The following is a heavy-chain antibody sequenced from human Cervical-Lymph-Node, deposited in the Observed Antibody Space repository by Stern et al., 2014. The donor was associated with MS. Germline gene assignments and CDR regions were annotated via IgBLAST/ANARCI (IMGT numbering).Heavy chain of an antibody. CDR2: IWYDGSNK. CDR3: ARGLGTYDSSGYWVFDY. Sequence: VHLVESGGGVVQPGRSLRLSCAASGFTFSSYGMHWVRQAPGKGLEWVAVIWYDGSNKYYADSVKGRFPISRDNSKNTLYLQMNSLRAEDTAVYYCARGLGTYDSSGYWVFDYWGQGTLVTVSS. D-gene: IGHD3-22*01. CDR1: GFTFSSYG. J-gene: IGHJ4*02. V-gene: IGHV3-33*01.